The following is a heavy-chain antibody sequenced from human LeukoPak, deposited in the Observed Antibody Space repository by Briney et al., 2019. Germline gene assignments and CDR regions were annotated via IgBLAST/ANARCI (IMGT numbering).Heavy chain of an antibody. CDR2: ISGSGGGT. J-gene: IGHJ4*02. V-gene: IGHV3-23*01. CDR1: GFTFSSYA. Sequence: GGSLRLSCAASGFTFSSYAMSWVRQAPGEGLEWVSAISGSGGGTYYADSVKGRFTISRDISKNTLYLQMNSLRAEDTAVYYCAKRDTSGWPPVGLGYWGQGTLVTVSS. D-gene: IGHD6-19*01. CDR3: AKRDTSGWPPVGLGY.